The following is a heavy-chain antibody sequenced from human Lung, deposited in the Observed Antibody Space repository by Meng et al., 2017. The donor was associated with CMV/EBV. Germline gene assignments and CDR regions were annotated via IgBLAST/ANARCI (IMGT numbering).Heavy chain of an antibody. J-gene: IGHJ4*02. CDR1: GFTFSSYS. CDR3: AGAFRGGYYTNDY. V-gene: IGHV3-21*01. Sequence: GGSLRLXXATSGFTFSSYSMNWVRQAPGKGLEWVSFISSTSRYIFYADSVKGRFTISRDNAKNSVYIQMNSLRVEDTAVYYCAGAFRGGYYTNDYWGQGTXVTVSS. CDR2: ISSTSRYI. D-gene: IGHD3-3*01.